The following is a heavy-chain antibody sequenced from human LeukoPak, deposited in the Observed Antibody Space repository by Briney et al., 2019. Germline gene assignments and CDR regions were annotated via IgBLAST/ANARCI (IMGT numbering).Heavy chain of an antibody. V-gene: IGHV3-21*01. D-gene: IGHD6-19*01. J-gene: IGHJ4*02. CDR2: ISSSSSYI. Sequence: PGGSLRLSCAASGFTFSCYSMNWVRQAPGKGLEWVSSISSSSSYIYYADSVKGRFTISRDNAKNTLYLQMNSLRAEDTAVYYCARVRGWRLFDYWGQGTLVTVSS. CDR1: GFTFSCYS. CDR3: ARVRGWRLFDY.